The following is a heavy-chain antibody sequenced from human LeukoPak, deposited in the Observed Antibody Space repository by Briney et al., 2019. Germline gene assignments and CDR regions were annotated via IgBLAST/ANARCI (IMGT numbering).Heavy chain of an antibody. V-gene: IGHV3-53*01. J-gene: IGHJ5*02. CDR2: IYSGGST. CDR1: GFTVSNNY. D-gene: IGHD3-22*01. CDR3: ARVPRGYDSP. Sequence: PGGSLRLSXAASGFTVSNNYMSSVRQAPGKGLEWVSVIYSGGSTYYADSVKGRFTISRDNSKNTLYLQMNSLRAEDTAVYYCARVPRGYDSPWGQGTLVTVSS.